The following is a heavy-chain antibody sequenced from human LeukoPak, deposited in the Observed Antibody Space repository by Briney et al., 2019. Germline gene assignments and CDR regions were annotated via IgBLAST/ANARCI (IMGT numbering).Heavy chain of an antibody. V-gene: IGHV4-39*01. CDR1: GGSISSSSYY. CDR3: AGHYDFWSGSGHKNWFDP. D-gene: IGHD3/OR15-3a*01. Sequence: SETLSLTCTVSGGSISSSSYYWGWIRQPPGKGLEWIGRIYYSGSTYYNPSLKSRVTISVDTSKHQFSLKLSSVTAADTAVYYCAGHYDFWSGSGHKNWFDPWGQGTQVTVSS. J-gene: IGHJ5*02. CDR2: IYYSGST.